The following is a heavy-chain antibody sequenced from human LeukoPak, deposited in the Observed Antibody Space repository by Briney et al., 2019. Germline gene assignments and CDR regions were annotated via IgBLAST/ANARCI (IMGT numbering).Heavy chain of an antibody. Sequence: GESLKISCAASGFTFSSYAMSWVRQAPGKGLEWVSAISGSGGSTYYADSVKGRFTISRDNSKNTLYLQMNSLRAEDTAVYYCAKIAGDYDYVWGSYRYSPADYWGQGTLVTVSS. D-gene: IGHD3-16*02. CDR3: AKIAGDYDYVWGSYRYSPADY. J-gene: IGHJ4*02. V-gene: IGHV3-23*01. CDR1: GFTFSSYA. CDR2: ISGSGGST.